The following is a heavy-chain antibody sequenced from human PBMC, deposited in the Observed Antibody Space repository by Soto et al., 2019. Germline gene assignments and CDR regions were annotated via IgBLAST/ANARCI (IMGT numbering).Heavy chain of an antibody. D-gene: IGHD1-20*01. V-gene: IGHV4-59*01. Sequence: SETLSLTCTVSGGSISSYYWSWIRQPPGKGLEWIGYIYYSGSTNYNPSLKSRVTMSVDTSKNQFSLKLSSVTAAATAVYYCARDWGQITGTPCWFNPCAQASLVIVTS. CDR3: ARDWGQITGTPCWFNP. CDR2: IYYSGST. CDR1: GGSISSYY. J-gene: IGHJ5*02.